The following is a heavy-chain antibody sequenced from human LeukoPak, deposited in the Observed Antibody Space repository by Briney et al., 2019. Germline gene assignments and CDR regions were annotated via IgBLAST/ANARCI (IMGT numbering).Heavy chain of an antibody. CDR2: ISAGGGST. J-gene: IGHJ4*02. V-gene: IGHV3-23*01. Sequence: GGSLRLSCAASGFTFSSYAMTWVRQAPGKGLEWVSAISAGGGSTYYADSVKGRFTISRDNSENTLYLQLNSLRAEDTAVYYCAKAGGWTNYFDYWGQGTLVTVSS. CDR3: AKAGGWTNYFDY. CDR1: GFTFSSYA. D-gene: IGHD6-19*01.